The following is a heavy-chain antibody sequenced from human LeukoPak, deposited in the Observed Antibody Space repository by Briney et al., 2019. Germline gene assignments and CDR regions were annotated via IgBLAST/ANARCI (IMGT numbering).Heavy chain of an antibody. V-gene: IGHV3-30*18. J-gene: IGHJ4*02. Sequence: PGGSLRLSCAASGFTFSSYAMSWVRQAPGKGLEWVTVISYDGSAAYYTDSVKGRFTSSRDNSKNTVYLQMNSLRTEDTAMYYCAKDNSSGWQLSFDYWGQGILVTVSS. CDR3: AKDNSSGWQLSFDY. CDR1: GFTFSSYA. CDR2: ISYDGSAA. D-gene: IGHD6-19*01.